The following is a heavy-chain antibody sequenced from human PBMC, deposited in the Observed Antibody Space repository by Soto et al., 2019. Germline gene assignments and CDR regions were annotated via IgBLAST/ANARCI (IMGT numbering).Heavy chain of an antibody. CDR3: ATDLARGPIVNAKYFQH. CDR2: FDPEDGET. D-gene: IGHD3-16*02. V-gene: IGHV1-24*01. CDR1: GYTLTELS. Sequence: WASVKVSCKVSGYTLTELSMHWVRQAPGKGLEWMGGFDPEDGETIYAQKFQGRVTMTEDTSTDTAYMELSSLRSEDTAVYYCATDLARGPIVNAKYFQHWGQGTLVTVSS. J-gene: IGHJ1*01.